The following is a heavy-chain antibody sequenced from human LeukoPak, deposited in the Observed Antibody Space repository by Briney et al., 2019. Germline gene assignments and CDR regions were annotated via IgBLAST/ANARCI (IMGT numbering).Heavy chain of an antibody. D-gene: IGHD5-12*01. V-gene: IGHV4-39*01. Sequence: KPSETLSLTCIVSGGSISSSGYYWDWTRQPPGKGLEWIGNFYYTGSTYYNPSLKSRVTISVDTSKNQFSLKLRSVTAADTAVYYCARHSRSGYGDYESAFDIWGQGTMVTVSS. CDR2: FYYTGST. CDR1: GGSISSSGYY. J-gene: IGHJ3*02. CDR3: ARHSRSGYGDYESAFDI.